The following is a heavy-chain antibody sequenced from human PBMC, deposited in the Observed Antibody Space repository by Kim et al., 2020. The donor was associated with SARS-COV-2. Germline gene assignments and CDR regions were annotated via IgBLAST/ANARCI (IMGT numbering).Heavy chain of an antibody. CDR3: AKDANYDFWSEYYYYMDV. Sequence: GGSLRLSCAASGFTFSSYVMSWVRQAPGKGLEWVSAISGSGGSTYYADSVKGRFTISRDNSKNTLYLQMNSLRAEDTAVYYCAKDANYDFWSEYYYYMDVWSKGTTVTVSS. CDR1: GFTFSSYV. V-gene: IGHV3-23*01. D-gene: IGHD3-3*01. J-gene: IGHJ6*03. CDR2: ISGSGGST.